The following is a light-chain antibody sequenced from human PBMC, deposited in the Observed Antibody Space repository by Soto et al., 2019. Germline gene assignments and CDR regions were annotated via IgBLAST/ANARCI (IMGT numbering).Light chain of an antibody. Sequence: ERVMTQSPATLSVSPGESATLSCRASQSVNSNLAWYQQKPGQAPRLLIYGASTRATGLPARFSGRGSGTEFTLTISSLQSEDFAVYYCQQYNNWPPLTFGGGTKVEIK. CDR2: GAS. CDR3: QQYNNWPPLT. J-gene: IGKJ4*01. CDR1: QSVNSN. V-gene: IGKV3-15*01.